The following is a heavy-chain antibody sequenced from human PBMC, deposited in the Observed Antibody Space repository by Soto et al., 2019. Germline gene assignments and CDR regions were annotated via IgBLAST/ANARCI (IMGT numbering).Heavy chain of an antibody. CDR3: ARTPPHTNSEPTNWFDP. J-gene: IGHJ5*02. Sequence: QVQLQESGPGLVKPSETLSLTCSVSGGSISSHYWNWIRQPAGKGLEWIGRIYSSGSTNYNPSHTRRVTMFVDTSKNQSSLRLTSVTAADTAGYYCARTPPHTNSEPTNWFDPWGQGTLVTVSS. V-gene: IGHV4-4*07. CDR1: GGSISSHY. D-gene: IGHD2-8*01. CDR2: IYSSGST.